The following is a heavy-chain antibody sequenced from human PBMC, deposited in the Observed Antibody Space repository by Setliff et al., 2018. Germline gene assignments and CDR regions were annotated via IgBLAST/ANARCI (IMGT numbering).Heavy chain of an antibody. CDR3: ARLSWNGLRYYGLDV. D-gene: IGHD3-3*01. Sequence: PSETLSLTCTVSGASLSSGSYYWSWIRPSAGKGLEWIGHIYTNGATSYSPSLKSRVSISADTSKNVLSLRLTSVTAADTAVYYCARLSWNGLRYYGLDVWGQGTTVTAP. V-gene: IGHV4-61*10. CDR2: IYTNGAT. J-gene: IGHJ6*02. CDR1: GASLSSGSYY.